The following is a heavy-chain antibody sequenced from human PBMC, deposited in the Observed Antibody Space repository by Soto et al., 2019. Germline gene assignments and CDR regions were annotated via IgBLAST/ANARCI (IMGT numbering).Heavy chain of an antibody. Sequence: SETLSLTCAVSGGSISSGGYSWSWIRQPPGKGLEWIGYIYHSGSTYYNPSLKSRVTISVDRSKNQFSLKLSSVTAADTAVYYCARGAAGTFDWFDPWGQGTLVTVSS. CDR3: ARGAAGTFDWFDP. D-gene: IGHD6-13*01. CDR2: IYHSGST. CDR1: GGSISSGGYS. J-gene: IGHJ5*02. V-gene: IGHV4-30-2*01.